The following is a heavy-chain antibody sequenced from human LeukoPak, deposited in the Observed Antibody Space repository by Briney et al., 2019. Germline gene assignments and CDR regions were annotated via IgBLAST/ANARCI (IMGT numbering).Heavy chain of an antibody. V-gene: IGHV3-30*02. CDR3: AKAHTASLSRGYLDY. CDR2: IHYDGSKN. CDR1: GLTFITYG. D-gene: IGHD3-16*01. J-gene: IGHJ4*02. Sequence: GGSLRLSCAASGLTFITYGMHWVRQVPGMGLEWLAFIHYDGSKNYYADSVKGRFTISRDNSKNTLYLQMSSLRPEDTAVYYCAKAHTASLSRGYLDYWGQGTLVTVSS.